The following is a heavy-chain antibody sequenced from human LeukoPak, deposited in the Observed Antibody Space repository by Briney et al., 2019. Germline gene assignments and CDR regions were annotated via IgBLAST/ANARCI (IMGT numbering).Heavy chain of an antibody. D-gene: IGHD6-19*01. J-gene: IGHJ4*02. CDR1: GGSISSSSYY. CDR3: ASIAVAEDVFDY. CDR2: IYYSGST. Sequence: SETLSLTCTVSGGSISSSSYYWGWIRQPPGKGLEWIGSIYYSGSTYYNPSLKSRVTISVDTSKNQFSLKLSSVTAADTAVYYSASIAVAEDVFDYWGQGTLVTVSS. V-gene: IGHV4-39*07.